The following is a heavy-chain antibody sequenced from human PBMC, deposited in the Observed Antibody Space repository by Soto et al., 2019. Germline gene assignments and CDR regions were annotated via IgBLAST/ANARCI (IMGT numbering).Heavy chain of an antibody. Sequence: EVQLVESGGGLVKPGGSLRLSCAASGFTFSSYSMNWVRQAPGKGLEWVSSISSSSSYIYYADSVRGRFTSSRDNAKNSLYLQMNSLRAEATAVYYCARDRGDAFDIGGQGTMVTVSS. CDR1: GFTFSSYS. D-gene: IGHD3-10*01. J-gene: IGHJ3*02. V-gene: IGHV3-21*01. CDR3: ARDRGDAFDI. CDR2: ISSSSSYI.